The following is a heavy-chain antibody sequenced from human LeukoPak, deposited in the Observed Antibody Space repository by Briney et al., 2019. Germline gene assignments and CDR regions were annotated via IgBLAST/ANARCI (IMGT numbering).Heavy chain of an antibody. Sequence: KPSETLSLTCAVYGGSFSGYYWSWIRQPPGKGLEWIGEINHSGSTNYNPSLKSRVTISVDTSKNQFSLKLSSVTAADTAVYYCARGPGVTGTIGFDYWGQGTLVTVSS. CDR2: INHSGST. CDR1: GGSFSGYY. D-gene: IGHD1-7*01. CDR3: ARGPGVTGTIGFDY. V-gene: IGHV4-34*01. J-gene: IGHJ4*02.